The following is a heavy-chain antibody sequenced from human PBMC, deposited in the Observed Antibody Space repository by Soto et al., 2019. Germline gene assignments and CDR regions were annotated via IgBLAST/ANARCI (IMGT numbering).Heavy chain of an antibody. V-gene: IGHV3-7*01. Sequence: GASLRLSCAVSEFTVMSYWMSWVRQAPGKGLEWVASIKEDGSEIYYLQSVRGRFTISRDSAGNALHLAMNYLSAEDTGVYFCARDIGFDYVNWGQGALVTVSS. D-gene: IGHD3-16*01. CDR2: IKEDGSEI. J-gene: IGHJ4*02. CDR1: EFTVMSYW. CDR3: ARDIGFDYVN.